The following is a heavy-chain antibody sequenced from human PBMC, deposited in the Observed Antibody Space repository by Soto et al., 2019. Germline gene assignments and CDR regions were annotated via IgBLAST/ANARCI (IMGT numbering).Heavy chain of an antibody. CDR1: CASISSGGSY. J-gene: IGHJ4*02. V-gene: IGHV4-31*03. Sequence: QVQLQESGPGLVKPSQTLSLTCTVSCASISSGGSYWSWIRQHPGKGLEWIGYNYYSGSTYYNPSLKSRVTISVDTSKNQFSLKLSSVTAADTAVYYCARQVVTHYYFDYWGQGTLVTVSS. D-gene: IGHD2-15*01. CDR3: ARQVVTHYYFDY. CDR2: NYYSGST.